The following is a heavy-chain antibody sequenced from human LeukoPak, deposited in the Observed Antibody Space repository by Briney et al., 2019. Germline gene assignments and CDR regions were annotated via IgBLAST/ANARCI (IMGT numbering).Heavy chain of an antibody. Sequence: ASETLSLTCAVSSYSISSGYYWGWIRQPPGKGLEWIGSIYHSGSTYYNPSLKSRVTILVDTSKNQFSLKLSSVTAADTAVYYCARRGGSRHFDYWGQGTLVTVSS. CDR3: ARRGGSRHFDY. J-gene: IGHJ4*02. D-gene: IGHD3-16*01. V-gene: IGHV4-38-2*01. CDR2: IYHSGST. CDR1: SYSISSGYY.